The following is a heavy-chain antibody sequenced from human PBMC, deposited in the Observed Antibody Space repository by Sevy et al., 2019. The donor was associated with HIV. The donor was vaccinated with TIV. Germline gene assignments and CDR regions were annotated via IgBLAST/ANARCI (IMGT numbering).Heavy chain of an antibody. CDR3: AKVQYYDSSGYYDY. CDR1: GFTFSSYA. J-gene: IGHJ4*02. D-gene: IGHD3-22*01. Sequence: GGSLRLSCAASGFTFSSYAMSWVRQAPGKGLEWVSAISGSGGSTYYGDSVKGRFTISRDNSKNTLYLQMNSLRAEDTAVYYCAKVQYYDSSGYYDYWGQGTLVTVSS. CDR2: ISGSGGST. V-gene: IGHV3-23*01.